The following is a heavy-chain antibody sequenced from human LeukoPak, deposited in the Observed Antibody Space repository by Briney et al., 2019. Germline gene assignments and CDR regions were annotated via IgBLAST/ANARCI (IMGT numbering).Heavy chain of an antibody. CDR1: GGAFSSYA. CDR2: INPNSGGT. Sequence: ASVKVSCKASGGAFSSYAISWVRQAPGQGLEWMGGINPNSGGTNYAQKFQGRVTMTRDTSISTAYMELSRLRSDDTAVYYCAREGYCSGGSCYFIDYWGQGTLVTVSS. V-gene: IGHV1-2*02. J-gene: IGHJ4*02. D-gene: IGHD2-15*01. CDR3: AREGYCSGGSCYFIDY.